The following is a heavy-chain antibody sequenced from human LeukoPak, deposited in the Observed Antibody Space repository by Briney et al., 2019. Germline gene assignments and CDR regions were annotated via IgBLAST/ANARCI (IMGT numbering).Heavy chain of an antibody. D-gene: IGHD5-18*01. CDR3: ARVRGGYSYGYRALDI. Sequence: PGGSLRLSCAASGFTFSSYSMDWVRQAPGKGLEWVSSTTSTSSYIYYADSVKGRFTISRDNAKNSLYLQINSLRAEDTAVYYCARVRGGYSYGYRALDIWGQGTVVTVSS. CDR1: GFTFSSYS. V-gene: IGHV3-21*01. CDR2: TTSTSSYI. J-gene: IGHJ3*02.